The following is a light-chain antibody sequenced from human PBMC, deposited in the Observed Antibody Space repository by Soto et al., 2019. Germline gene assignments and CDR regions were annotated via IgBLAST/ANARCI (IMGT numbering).Light chain of an antibody. CDR2: RAS. V-gene: IGKV3-20*01. CDR1: QSVRSSF. Sequence: EIVLTQSPDTLSLSPGERATLSCRASQSVRSSFLAWYYQKPGQAPRLLIYRASSRATGIPDRFTGSGSGTDCTLTIIRLDPEDFAVYYCQQYESSPLTFGGGTKVENK. J-gene: IGKJ4*01. CDR3: QQYESSPLT.